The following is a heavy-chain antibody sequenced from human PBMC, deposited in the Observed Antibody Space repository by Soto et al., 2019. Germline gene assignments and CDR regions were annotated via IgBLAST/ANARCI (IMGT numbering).Heavy chain of an antibody. CDR1: GFTFSSYA. CDR2: ISGSGGST. J-gene: IGHJ6*02. V-gene: IGHV3-23*01. D-gene: IGHD5-18*01. Sequence: EVQLLESGGGLVQPGGSLRLSCAASGFTFSSYAMSWVRQAPGKGLEWVSAISGSGGSTYYADSVKGRFTISRDNSKNTRYLQMSSLRAEDTAVYYCAKDDGYGYGYSPRYSYGMDVWGQGTTVTVSS. CDR3: AKDDGYGYGYSPRYSYGMDV.